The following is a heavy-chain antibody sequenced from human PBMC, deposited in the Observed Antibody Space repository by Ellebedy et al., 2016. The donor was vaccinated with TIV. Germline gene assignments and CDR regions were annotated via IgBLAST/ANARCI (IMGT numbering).Heavy chain of an antibody. D-gene: IGHD5-24*01. CDR1: GDSLSNYY. Sequence: PSETLSLTCTVSGDSLSNYYWNWIRQPPGKELEWIGYIYYTGTTTYNPSLKSRVTMSVDTSQNQFSLELSSVTAADTAVYFCATFGAGWPQTFDYWGQGTLVTVSS. CDR3: ATFGAGWPQTFDY. CDR2: IYYTGTT. V-gene: IGHV4-59*08. J-gene: IGHJ4*02.